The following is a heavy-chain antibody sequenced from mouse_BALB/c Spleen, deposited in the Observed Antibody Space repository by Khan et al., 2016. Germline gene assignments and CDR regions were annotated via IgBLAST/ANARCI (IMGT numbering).Heavy chain of an antibody. CDR3: TLITTSSVSY. CDR1: GFTFSNYW. V-gene: IGHV6-3*01. J-gene: IGHJ4*01. CDR2: IRLKSDNYAT. Sequence: EVKLEESGGGLVQPGGSMRLSCVAYGFTFSNYWRTCVRQSPEKGLEWGGEIRLKSDNYATHYAEAVKGRYPISNDYSKSRLCLQMNNLRAEYTGIYYCTLITTSSVSYLGQGTSVTFSS. D-gene: IGHD1-1*01.